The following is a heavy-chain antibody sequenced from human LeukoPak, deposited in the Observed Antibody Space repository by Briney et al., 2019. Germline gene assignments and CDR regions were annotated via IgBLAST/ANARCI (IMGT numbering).Heavy chain of an antibody. CDR2: INAGNGNT. CDR3: ARDRAAAAYGSMDV. Sequence: ASVKVSCKASGYTFTSYAMHWVRQAPGQRLEWMGWINAGNGNTKYSQEFQGRVTMTTDTSTSTAYMELRSLRSDDTAVYYCARDRAAAAYGSMDVWGKGTTVTVSS. CDR1: GYTFTSYA. V-gene: IGHV1-3*01. D-gene: IGHD6-13*01. J-gene: IGHJ6*03.